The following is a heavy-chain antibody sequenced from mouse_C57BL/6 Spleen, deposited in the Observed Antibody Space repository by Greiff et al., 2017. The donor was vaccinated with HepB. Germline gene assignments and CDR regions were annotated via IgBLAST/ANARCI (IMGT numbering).Heavy chain of an antibody. J-gene: IGHJ2*01. D-gene: IGHD2-1*01. CDR2: IHPNSGGT. Sequence: VQLQQPGAELVKPGASVKLSCKASGYTFTSYWMHWVKQRPGQGLEWIGMIHPNSGGTNYNEKFKSKATLTVDKSSSTAYMQLSSLTSEDSAVYYCAISYYGNYNYFDCWGQGTTVTVSS. V-gene: IGHV1-64*01. CDR1: GYTFTSYW. CDR3: AISYYGNYNYFDC.